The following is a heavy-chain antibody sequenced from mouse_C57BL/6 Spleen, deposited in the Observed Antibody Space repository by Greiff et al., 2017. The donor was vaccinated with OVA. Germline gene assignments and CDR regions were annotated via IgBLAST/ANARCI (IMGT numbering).Heavy chain of an antibody. D-gene: IGHD3-2*02. CDR1: GYTFTSYW. V-gene: IGHV1-53*01. J-gene: IGHJ4*01. CDR2: INPSNGGT. Sequence: QVQLQQPGTELVKPGASVKLSCKASGYTFTSYWMHWVKQRPGQGLEWIGNINPSNGGTNYNEKFKSKATLTVDKSSSTAYMQLSSLTSEDSAVYYCARSPSSGPYYYAMDYWGQGTSVTVSS. CDR3: ARSPSSGPYYYAMDY.